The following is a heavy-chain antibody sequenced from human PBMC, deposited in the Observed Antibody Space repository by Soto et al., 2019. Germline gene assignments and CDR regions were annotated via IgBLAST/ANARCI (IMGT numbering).Heavy chain of an antibody. D-gene: IGHD2-15*01. Sequence: QVQLVQSGAEVKKPGASVKVSCKSSGYTFTGYYMHWVRQAPGQGLEWMGWINPNSGGTNYAQKFQGWVSMTRDTAISTAYMELSRLRSDDTAVYYCARGPPGYCSGGSCANWFDPWGQGTLVTVSS. J-gene: IGHJ5*02. CDR2: INPNSGGT. CDR3: ARGPPGYCSGGSCANWFDP. V-gene: IGHV1-2*04. CDR1: GYTFTGYY.